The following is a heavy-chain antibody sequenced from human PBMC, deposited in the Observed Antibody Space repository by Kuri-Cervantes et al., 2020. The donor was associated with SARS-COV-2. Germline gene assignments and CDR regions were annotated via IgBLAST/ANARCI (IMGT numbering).Heavy chain of an antibody. J-gene: IGHJ6*03. V-gene: IGHV3-11*04. CDR1: GFTFSDYY. Sequence: GGSLRLSCAASGFTFSDYYMSWIRQAPGKGLEWASYISSSGSTIYYADSVKGRFTISRDNAKNSLYLQMNSLRAEDTAVYYCARGVVPAAIRYYYYYYYMDVWGKGTTVTVSS. D-gene: IGHD2-2*02. CDR2: ISSSGSTI. CDR3: ARGVVPAAIRYYYYYYYMDV.